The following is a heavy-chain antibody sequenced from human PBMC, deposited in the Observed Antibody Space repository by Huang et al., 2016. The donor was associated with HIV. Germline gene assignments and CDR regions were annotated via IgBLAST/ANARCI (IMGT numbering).Heavy chain of an antibody. V-gene: IGHV4-39*01. J-gene: IGHJ6*03. CDR3: ASRTTVTTTSNYHYFYMDV. CDR2: IYYFGNG. Sequence: QLQLQESGPGLVKPSETLSLTCPVPGGSFSSSSSYWGWFRQSPGKGLGWIGSIYYFGNGYYNPSLKSRVTMSVDRSSNQFSLKMHSVTAADTAVYYCASRTTVTTTSNYHYFYMDVWGKGTTVIVSS. D-gene: IGHD4-17*01. CDR1: GGSFSSSSSY.